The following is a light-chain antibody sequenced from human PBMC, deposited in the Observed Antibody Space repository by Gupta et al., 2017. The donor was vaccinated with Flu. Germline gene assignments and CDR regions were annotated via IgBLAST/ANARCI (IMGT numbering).Light chain of an antibody. V-gene: IGKV1-9*01. CDR2: AVS. Sequence: DIQLTQSPSFLSASVGDRVAITCRASQAISRSLAWYQQKSGEAPKLLIYAVSTLQTAVPSRFSGSGSGTEFTLTISSLQPEDFGIYYCQLVYPYPVTFGGGTRVEIK. CDR3: QLVYPYPVT. J-gene: IGKJ4*01. CDR1: QAISRS.